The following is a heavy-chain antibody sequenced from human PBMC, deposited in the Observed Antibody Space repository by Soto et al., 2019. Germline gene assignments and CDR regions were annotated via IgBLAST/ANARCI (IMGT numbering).Heavy chain of an antibody. D-gene: IGHD2-8*01. CDR2: ISGSGGST. V-gene: IGHV3-23*01. CDR3: ARVYAPAYYFDY. Sequence: GGSLRLSCAAAGFNFISYAMSWVRQAPGKGLEWVSAISGSGGSTYYADSVKGRFTISRDNSKNTLYLQMNSLRAEDTAVYYCARVYAPAYYFDYWGQGTLVTVSS. J-gene: IGHJ4*02. CDR1: GFNFISYA.